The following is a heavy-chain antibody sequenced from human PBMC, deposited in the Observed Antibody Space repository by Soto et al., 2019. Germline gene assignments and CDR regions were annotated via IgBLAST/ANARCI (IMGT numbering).Heavy chain of an antibody. J-gene: IGHJ4*02. CDR3: ARLTFYVWGTIFDY. V-gene: IGHV4-34*01. CDR1: GGSFSGYY. D-gene: IGHD3-16*01. Sequence: QVHLQQWGAGLLKPSQTLSLTCAVYGGSFSGYYWSWIRQPPGKGLEWIGEINHSGSTNYNPSLKSRVTISVDTSKNQFSLKLSSVTAADTAVYYCARLTFYVWGTIFDYWGQGTLVTVSS. CDR2: INHSGST.